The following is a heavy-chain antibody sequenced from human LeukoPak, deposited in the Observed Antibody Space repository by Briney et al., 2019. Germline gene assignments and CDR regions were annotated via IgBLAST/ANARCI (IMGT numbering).Heavy chain of an antibody. J-gene: IGHJ4*02. CDR2: ISAYNGNT. Sequence: GASVKVSCKASGYTFTSYGISWVRQAPGQGLEWMGWISAYNGNTNYAQKLQGRVTMTTDTSTSTAYMELRSLRSDDTAVYYCARGLGSDYYGSGSFFDYWGQGTLVTVSS. CDR1: GYTFTSYG. V-gene: IGHV1-18*01. CDR3: ARGLGSDYYGSGSFFDY. D-gene: IGHD3-10*01.